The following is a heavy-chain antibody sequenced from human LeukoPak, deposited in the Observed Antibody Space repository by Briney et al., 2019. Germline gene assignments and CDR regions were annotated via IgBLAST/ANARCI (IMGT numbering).Heavy chain of an antibody. D-gene: IGHD4-17*01. CDR2: IYYSGST. CDR1: GGSISSYY. J-gene: IGHJ4*02. Sequence: SETLSLTCTVSGGSISSYYWSWIRQPPGKGLEWIGYIYYSGSTNYNPSLKSRVTISVDTSKNQFSLKLSSVTAADTAVYYCARSTVIRDFDYWGQGTLVTVSS. CDR3: ARSTVIRDFDY. V-gene: IGHV4-59*08.